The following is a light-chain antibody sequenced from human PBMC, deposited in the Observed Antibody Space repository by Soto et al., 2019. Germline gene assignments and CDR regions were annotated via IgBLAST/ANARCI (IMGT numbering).Light chain of an antibody. V-gene: IGLV1-51*01. J-gene: IGLJ3*02. CDR1: SSNIGNNY. Sequence: QSVLTQPPSVSAAPGQKVTISCSGSSSNIGNNYVSWYQQLPGTAPKLLIYDNNKRPSGIPDRFSGSKSGTSATLDITGLQTGDEADYYCGTWDGSLSAVFGGGTKLTV. CDR2: DNN. CDR3: GTWDGSLSAV.